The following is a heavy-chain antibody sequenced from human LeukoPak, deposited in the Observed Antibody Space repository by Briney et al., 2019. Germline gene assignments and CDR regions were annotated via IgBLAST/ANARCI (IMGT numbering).Heavy chain of an antibody. V-gene: IGHV1-46*01. CDR2: INPSGGST. J-gene: IGHJ3*02. Sequence: ASVKVSCKASGYTFTSYCMHWVRQAPGQGLEWTGIINPSGGSTSYAQKFQGRVTMTRDTSTSTVYMELSSLRSEDTAVYYCARDSSYDIGAFDIWGQGTMVTVSS. CDR1: GYTFTSYC. CDR3: ARDSSYDIGAFDI. D-gene: IGHD3-22*01.